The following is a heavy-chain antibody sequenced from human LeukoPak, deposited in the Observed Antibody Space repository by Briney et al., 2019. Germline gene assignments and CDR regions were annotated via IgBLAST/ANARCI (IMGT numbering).Heavy chain of an antibody. CDR3: ANAILEWLLAYFDY. Sequence: GGSLRLSCAASGFTFSSYAMSCVRQAPGKGLEWGSAISGSGGSTYSADSVKGRFTISRDNSKNTLYTQMNSLRAEDTDVSSCANAILEWLLAYFDYWGQGTLVTVSS. CDR1: GFTFSSYA. D-gene: IGHD3-3*01. V-gene: IGHV3-23*01. J-gene: IGHJ4*02. CDR2: ISGSGGST.